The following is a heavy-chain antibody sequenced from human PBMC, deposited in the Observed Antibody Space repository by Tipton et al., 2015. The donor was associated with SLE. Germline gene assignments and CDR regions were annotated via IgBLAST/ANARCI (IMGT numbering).Heavy chain of an antibody. V-gene: IGHV4-59*01. J-gene: IGHJ6*02. D-gene: IGHD1-26*01. CDR2: IYFSGST. CDR3: ARGGSGGYEGLSDYYGMDV. CDR1: DGSISSFY. Sequence: TLSLTCTVSDGSISSFYWSWIRQPPGKGLEWIGYIYFSGSTDYNPSLKSRVSISVDTSKNQFSLRLNSVTAADTAVYYCARGGSGGYEGLSDYYGMDVWGQGTTVTVSS.